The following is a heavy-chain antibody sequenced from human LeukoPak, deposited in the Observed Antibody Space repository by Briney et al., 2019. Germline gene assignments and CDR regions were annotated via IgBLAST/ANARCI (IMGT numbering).Heavy chain of an antibody. V-gene: IGHV3-21*06. D-gene: IGHD4-23*01. J-gene: IGHJ4*02. CDR2: ISTSSSYI. Sequence: GGSLRLSCAVSGFTFSSYSMNWVRQAPGKGLEWVSSISTSSSYIYYADSVKGRFIISRDNAKNSLYLQMNSLRAEDTAVYYCAKLGGNVGFWGQGTLVTVSS. CDR1: GFTFSSYS. CDR3: AKLGGNVGF.